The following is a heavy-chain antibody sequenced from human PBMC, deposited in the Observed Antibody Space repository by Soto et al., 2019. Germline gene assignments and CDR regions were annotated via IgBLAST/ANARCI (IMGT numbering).Heavy chain of an antibody. CDR1: GFTFSSYG. V-gene: IGHV3-30*03. CDR3: ARDGGDDSSGYYFYYGMDV. D-gene: IGHD3-22*01. Sequence: QVQLVESGGGVVQPGRSLRLSCAASGFTFSSYGMHWVRQAPGKGLEWVAVISYDGTNKYYADSVKGRFTISRDNSKNTLYLQMNSLRAEDTAVYYCARDGGDDSSGYYFYYGMDVWGQGTTVTVSS. CDR2: ISYDGTNK. J-gene: IGHJ6*02.